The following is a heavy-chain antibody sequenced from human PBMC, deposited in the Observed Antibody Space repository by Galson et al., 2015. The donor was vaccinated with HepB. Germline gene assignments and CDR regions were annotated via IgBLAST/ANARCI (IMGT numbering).Heavy chain of an antibody. D-gene: IGHD3-10*01. CDR3: ARRMVQGVIRTDNWFDP. V-gene: IGHV5-51*03. J-gene: IGHJ5*02. CDR1: GYSFTNYW. CDR2: IYPGDSDI. Sequence: QSGAEVKKPGESLKISCKGSGYSFTNYWIGWVRQMPGKGLEWMAIIYPGDSDIRYSPSFQGQVTISADKSISTAYLQWSSLKASDSAMYYCARRMVQGVIRTDNWFDPWGQGTLVTVSS.